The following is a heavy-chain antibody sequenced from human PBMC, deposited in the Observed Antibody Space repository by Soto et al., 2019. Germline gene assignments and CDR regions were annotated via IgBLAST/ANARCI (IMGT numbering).Heavy chain of an antibody. D-gene: IGHD1-26*01. Sequence: PGGSLRLSCAASGFTFSTYSMHWVRQAPGRSLEWISYINGASSAIFYADSVKGRFTISRDNAKNSLYLQMNSLGAEDTAVYYCARAPTQWEVCHADYWGRGTLVTVSS. CDR2: INGASSAI. J-gene: IGHJ4*02. CDR3: ARAPTQWEVCHADY. CDR1: GFTFSTYS. V-gene: IGHV3-48*01.